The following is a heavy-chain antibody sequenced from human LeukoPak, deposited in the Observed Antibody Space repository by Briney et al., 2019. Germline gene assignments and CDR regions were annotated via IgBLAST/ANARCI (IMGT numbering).Heavy chain of an antibody. D-gene: IGHD6-13*01. V-gene: IGHV3-23*01. Sequence: PGGSLRLACAAAGFTVDDYTMDWVRQAPGKGLEWVSAISGRGGSTYYADSGKGRCTICRDNSENTLYLEMNSLRAEDTAVYYCAKSVATTGKGRFDYWGQGILVTVSS. J-gene: IGHJ4*02. CDR2: ISGRGGST. CDR3: AKSVATTGKGRFDY. CDR1: GFTVDDYT.